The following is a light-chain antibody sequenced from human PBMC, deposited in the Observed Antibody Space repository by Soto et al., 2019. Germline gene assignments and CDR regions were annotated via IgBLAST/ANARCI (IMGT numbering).Light chain of an antibody. CDR2: EGS. CDR1: SSDVGSYNL. V-gene: IGLV2-23*01. Sequence: SALTQPASVSGSPGQSITISCTGTSSDVGSYNLVSWYQQHPGKAPKLMIYEGSKRPSGVSNRFSGSKSGNTASLTISGLQAEVEADYYCCSYAGSSIYYVFGTGTKLTVL. CDR3: CSYAGSSIYYV. J-gene: IGLJ1*01.